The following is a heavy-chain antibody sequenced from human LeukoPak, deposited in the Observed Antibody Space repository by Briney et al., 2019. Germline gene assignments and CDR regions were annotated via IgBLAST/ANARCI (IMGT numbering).Heavy chain of an antibody. Sequence: GGSLRLSCAASGFTFSSHGINWVRQAPGKGLEWVSVIYSGGVTYYADSVKGRFTISRDNSHNTLYLQMSGLRAEDTAVYYCARRIGFSYYYMDVWGKGTTVTISS. V-gene: IGHV3-66*04. CDR3: ARRIGFSYYYMDV. J-gene: IGHJ6*03. D-gene: IGHD2/OR15-2a*01. CDR1: GFTFSSHG. CDR2: IYSGGVT.